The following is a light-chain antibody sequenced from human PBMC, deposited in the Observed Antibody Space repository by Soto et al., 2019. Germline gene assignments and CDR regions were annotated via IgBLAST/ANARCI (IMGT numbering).Light chain of an antibody. J-gene: IGKJ5*01. CDR2: DAS. Sequence: EIVLTQSPGTLSLSPGDRATLSCRASQTVSTYLAWYQQKPGPAPRLLIYDASNSATGIPARFSGSGSGTDLTLTISSLEPEDFAVYDCQQRNNCHPDTTFGQGTRLDIK. V-gene: IGKV3-11*01. CDR3: QQRNNCHPDTT. CDR1: QTVSTY.